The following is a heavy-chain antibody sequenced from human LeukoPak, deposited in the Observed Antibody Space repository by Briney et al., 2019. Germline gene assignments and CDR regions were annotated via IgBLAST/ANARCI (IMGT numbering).Heavy chain of an antibody. V-gene: IGHV3-23*01. D-gene: IGHD4-23*01. CDR3: AGDSDYGGYSRFDY. CDR2: ISGSGGST. CDR1: EFNVSTKY. Sequence: GGSLRLSCAASEFNVSTKYMSWVRQAPGKGLEWVSAISGSGGSTYYADSVKGRFTISRDNVKNTLYLQMNSLRGEDTAVYYCAGDSDYGGYSRFDYWGQGALVTVSS. J-gene: IGHJ4*02.